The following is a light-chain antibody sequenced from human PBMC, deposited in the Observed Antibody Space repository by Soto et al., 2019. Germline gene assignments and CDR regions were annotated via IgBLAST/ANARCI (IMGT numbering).Light chain of an antibody. V-gene: IGKV1-13*02. CDR2: AAS. CDR3: QQFISSPLT. Sequence: AIQLTQSPSSLSASVGDRVTITCRASQGISRALAWYQQKPGKAPNLLISAASSLESGVPSRFSGSGSGTDFTLIISSLQPEDFATYYCQQFISSPLTFGGGTKVEIK. CDR1: QGISRA. J-gene: IGKJ4*01.